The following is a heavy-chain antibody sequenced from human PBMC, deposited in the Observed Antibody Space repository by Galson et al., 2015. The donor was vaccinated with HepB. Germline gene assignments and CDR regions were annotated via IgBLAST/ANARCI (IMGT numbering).Heavy chain of an antibody. CDR3: AKDPGDYIWGSFDY. CDR2: ISGSGGST. J-gene: IGHJ4*02. D-gene: IGHD3-16*01. Sequence: SLRLSCAVSGFTFNTYSMNWVRQTPGKGLEWVSTISGSGGSTYYADSVTGRFTISRDNSKNTLYLQMNSLRAEDTAVYYCAKDPGDYIWGSFDYWGQGTLVTVSS. CDR1: GFTFNTYS. V-gene: IGHV3-23*01.